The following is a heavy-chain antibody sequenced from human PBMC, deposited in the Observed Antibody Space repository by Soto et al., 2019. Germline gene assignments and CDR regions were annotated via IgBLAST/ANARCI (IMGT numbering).Heavy chain of an antibody. D-gene: IGHD3-22*01. CDR3: AKDQFQVTVVVITGEAGAFDI. CDR1: GFTFSSYA. Sequence: EVQLLESGGGLVQPGGSLRLSCAASGFTFSSYAMSWVRQAPGKGLEWVSAISGSGGSTYYADSVKGRFTISRDNSKNTLYLQMNSLRAEDTAVYYCAKDQFQVTVVVITGEAGAFDIWGQGTMVTVSS. J-gene: IGHJ3*02. V-gene: IGHV3-23*01. CDR2: ISGSGGST.